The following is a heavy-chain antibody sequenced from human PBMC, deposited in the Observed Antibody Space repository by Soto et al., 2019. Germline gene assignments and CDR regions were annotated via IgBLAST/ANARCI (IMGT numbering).Heavy chain of an antibody. CDR1: GFTFSSYG. V-gene: IGHV3-33*01. Sequence: PGGSLILSCAASGFTFSSYGMHWVRQAPGKGLEWVAVIWYDGSNKYYADSVKGRFTISRDNSKNTLYLQMNSLRAEDTAVYYCARVNGYCSSTSCYEYFDYWGQGTLVTVSS. J-gene: IGHJ4*02. CDR2: IWYDGSNK. D-gene: IGHD2-2*01. CDR3: ARVNGYCSSTSCYEYFDY.